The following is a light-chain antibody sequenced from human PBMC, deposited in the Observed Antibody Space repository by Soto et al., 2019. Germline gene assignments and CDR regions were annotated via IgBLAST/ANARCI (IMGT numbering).Light chain of an antibody. Sequence: QSALTQPASVSGSPGQSITISCTGTSSDVGGYNYVSWYQQHPGKAPKLMIYEVSNRPSGVSNRFSGSKSGNTASLTISGLQAEDEADYYCAAWDDSLSGRVFGTGTKLTVL. CDR2: EVS. CDR1: SSDVGGYNY. J-gene: IGLJ1*01. CDR3: AAWDDSLSGRV. V-gene: IGLV2-14*01.